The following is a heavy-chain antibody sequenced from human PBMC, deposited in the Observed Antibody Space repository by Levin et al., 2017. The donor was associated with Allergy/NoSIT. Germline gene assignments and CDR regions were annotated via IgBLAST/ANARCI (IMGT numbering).Heavy chain of an antibody. J-gene: IGHJ6*02. V-gene: IGHV4-34*01. D-gene: IGHD5-18*01. CDR2: INHSGST. CDR1: GGSFSGYY. Sequence: PSETLSLTCAVYGGSFSGYYWSWIRQPPGKGLEWIGEINHSGSTNYNPSLKSRVTISVDTSKNQFSLKLSSVTAADTAVYYCARGLRPSYGPYGMDVWGQGTTVTVSS. CDR3: ARGLRPSYGPYGMDV.